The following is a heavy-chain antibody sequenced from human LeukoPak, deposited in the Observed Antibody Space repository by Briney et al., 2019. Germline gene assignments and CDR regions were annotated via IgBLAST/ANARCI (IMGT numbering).Heavy chain of an antibody. D-gene: IGHD6-13*01. J-gene: IGHJ4*02. CDR3: ARVPAAAGTWFDY. Sequence: SETLSLTCTVSGGSISSYYWSWIRQPPGKGLEWIGYIYYSGSTNYNPSLKSRVTISVDTSKNQFSLKLSSVTAADTAVYYCARVPAAAGTWFDYWGQGTLVTVSS. CDR2: IYYSGST. V-gene: IGHV4-59*01. CDR1: GGSISSYY.